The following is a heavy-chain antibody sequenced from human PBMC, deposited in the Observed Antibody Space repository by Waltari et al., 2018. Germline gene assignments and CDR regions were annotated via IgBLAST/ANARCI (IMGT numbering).Heavy chain of an antibody. CDR2: IIPILGIA. J-gene: IGHJ5*02. D-gene: IGHD2-15*01. CDR1: GGTFSSYA. V-gene: IGHV1-69*04. Sequence: QVQLVQSGAEVKKPGSSVKVSCKASGGTFSSYAISWVRQAPGQGLEWMGGIIPILGIANYAQKFQGRVTITADESTSTAYMELSSLRSEDTAVYYCASYCSGGSCYRGYDPWGQGTLVTVSS. CDR3: ASYCSGGSCYRGYDP.